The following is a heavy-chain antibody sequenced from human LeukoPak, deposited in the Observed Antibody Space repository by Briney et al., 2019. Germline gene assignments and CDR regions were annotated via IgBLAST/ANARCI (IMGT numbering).Heavy chain of an antibody. CDR3: AKGSYYDSSGSFYFDY. V-gene: IGHV3-23*01. CDR1: GVTFSSYA. D-gene: IGHD3-22*01. CDR2: INSAGST. J-gene: IGHJ4*02. Sequence: PGGSLRLSCAASGVTFSSYAMSWVRQAPGKGLEWVSAINSAGSTYYGDSVRGRLTISRDNSKNVLYLQMNSLRAEDTALYYCAKGSYYDSSGSFYFDYWGQGTLVTVSS.